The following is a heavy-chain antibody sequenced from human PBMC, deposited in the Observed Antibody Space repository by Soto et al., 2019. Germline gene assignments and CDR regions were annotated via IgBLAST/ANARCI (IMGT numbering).Heavy chain of an antibody. V-gene: IGHV1-18*04. CDR2: ISPWKGNT. CDR1: GYNFMPYG. J-gene: IGHJ6*02. D-gene: IGHD3-3*01. Sequence: ASVKVSCKASGYNFMPYGVTWVRQAPGQRLEWMGWISPWKGNTNYAQSFQGRVTMTTDTSTSTAYMELRSLTSDDTALYYCAKDQNFWGESSYYYYGMDVWGQGTTVTVSS. CDR3: AKDQNFWGESSYYYYGMDV.